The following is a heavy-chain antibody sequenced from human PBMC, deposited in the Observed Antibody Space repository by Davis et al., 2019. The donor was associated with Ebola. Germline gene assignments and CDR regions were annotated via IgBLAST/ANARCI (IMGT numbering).Heavy chain of an antibody. Sequence: PGGSLRLSCAASGFTFSSYTMNWVRQAPGKGLEWVSTNSDGSRDTQYADSVKGRFTISRDNAKHSLYLQMNSLRAEDTAVYYCARHLYHTSGRDAFDIWGQGTMVTVSS. CDR3: ARHLYHTSGRDAFDI. J-gene: IGHJ3*02. V-gene: IGHV3-21*01. D-gene: IGHD3-22*01. CDR2: NSDGSRDT. CDR1: GFTFSSYT.